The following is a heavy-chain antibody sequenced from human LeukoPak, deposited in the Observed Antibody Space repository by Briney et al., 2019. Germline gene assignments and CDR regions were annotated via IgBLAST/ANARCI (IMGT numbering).Heavy chain of an antibody. CDR1: GYTFTGYY. J-gene: IGHJ2*01. D-gene: IGHD3-9*01. CDR3: AMGLLTGRNWYFNL. Sequence: GASVTVSFKASGYTFTGYYNRWGRQAPGQGLEWMGWINPNSGGTNYAQNFQGRVTMTKDTSISTIYMELHTLRSVDTAVYFCAMGLLTGRNWYFNLWGRGALLTASS. V-gene: IGHV1-2*02. CDR2: INPNSGGT.